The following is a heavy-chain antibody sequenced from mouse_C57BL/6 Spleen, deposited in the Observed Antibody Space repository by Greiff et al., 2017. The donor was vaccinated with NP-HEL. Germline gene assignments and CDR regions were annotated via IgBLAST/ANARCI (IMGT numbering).Heavy chain of an antibody. CDR2: ISSGSSTI. CDR1: GFTFSDYG. CDR3: AREEVYYGSSPYYFDY. J-gene: IGHJ2*01. V-gene: IGHV5-17*01. D-gene: IGHD1-1*01. Sequence: EVQLQESGGGLVKPGGSLKLSCAASGFTFSDYGMHWVRQAPEKGLEWVAYISSGSSTIYYADTVKGRFTISRDNAKNTLFLQMTSLRSEDTAMYYCAREEVYYGSSPYYFDYWGQGTTLTVSS.